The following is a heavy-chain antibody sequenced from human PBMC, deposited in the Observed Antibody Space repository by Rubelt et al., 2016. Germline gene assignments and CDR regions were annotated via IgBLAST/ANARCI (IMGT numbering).Heavy chain of an antibody. CDR2: INTNTGNP. CDR3: ARTEFGFDP. J-gene: IGHJ5*02. V-gene: IGHV7-4-1*02. D-gene: IGHD3-10*01. CDR1: GYTLTSYG. Sequence: QVQLVQSGSELKKPGASVKISCKASGYTLTSYGMNWVRQAPGQGLEWMGWINTNTGNPTYAKGVTGRFVFSLDTSVSTTYLQISSLKAEDTAIYDCARTEFGFDPWGQGTLVTVSS.